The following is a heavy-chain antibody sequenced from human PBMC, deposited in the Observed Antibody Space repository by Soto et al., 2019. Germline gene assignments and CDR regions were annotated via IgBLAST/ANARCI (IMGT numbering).Heavy chain of an antibody. D-gene: IGHD3-22*01. J-gene: IGHJ4*02. CDR3: STLLYYYDSSGYYCFDY. CDR2: IYYSGST. Sequence: PSETLSVTCTVAGGSISSSSYYWGWIRQHPGKGLEWIGSIYYSGSTYYNPSLKSRVTISVDTSKNQFSLKLSSVTAADTAVYFFSTLLYYYDSSGYYCFDYWGQGTLVTVSS. V-gene: IGHV4-39*01. CDR1: GGSISSSSYY.